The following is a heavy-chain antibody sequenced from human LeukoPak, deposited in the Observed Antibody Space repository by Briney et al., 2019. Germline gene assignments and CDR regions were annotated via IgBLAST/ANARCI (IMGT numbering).Heavy chain of an antibody. V-gene: IGHV3-30*18. CDR2: ISSDGSHK. J-gene: IGHJ4*02. CDR3: AKGSIDWYYFDY. CDR1: GFSFSTYD. D-gene: IGHD3-9*01. Sequence: GGSLRLSSAASGFSFSTYDMHWVRQAPGKGLEWVAVISSDGSHKYWADSVKGRFTISRDNSKNTVYLQMNSLRAEDTAVYYCAKGSIDWYYFDYWGQGTLVTVSS.